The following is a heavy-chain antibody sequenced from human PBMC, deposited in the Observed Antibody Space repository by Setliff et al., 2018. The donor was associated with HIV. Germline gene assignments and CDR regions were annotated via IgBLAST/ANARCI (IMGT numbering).Heavy chain of an antibody. CDR1: GDTFTSYD. D-gene: IGHD6-13*01. J-gene: IGHJ6*02. CDR3: ARDCRVGWVFTYGMDV. CDR2: MTPYSGNT. V-gene: IGHV1-8*02. Sequence: ASVKVSCKTSGDTFTSYDINWVRQAAGHGLEWMGWMTPYSGNTGYAQKFQGRVSMTRNTSISTAYMELSSLRSEDTAVYYCARDCRVGWVFTYGMDVWGQGTLVTVSS.